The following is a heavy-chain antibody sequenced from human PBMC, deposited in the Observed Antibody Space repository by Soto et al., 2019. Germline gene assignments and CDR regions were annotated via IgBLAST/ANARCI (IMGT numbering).Heavy chain of an antibody. CDR2: ISAYNGNT. J-gene: IGHJ6*02. D-gene: IGHD6-6*01. V-gene: IGHV1-18*01. CDR1: GYTFTSYG. CDR3: AREGSMDTNPVDSSSSSDDYPYYYYGMDV. Sequence: ASVKVSCKASGYTFTSYGISWVRQAPGQGLEWMGWISAYNGNTNYAQKLQGRVTMTTDTSTSTAYMELRSLRSDDTAVYYCAREGSMDTNPVDSSSSSDDYPYYYYGMDVWGQGTTVTVSS.